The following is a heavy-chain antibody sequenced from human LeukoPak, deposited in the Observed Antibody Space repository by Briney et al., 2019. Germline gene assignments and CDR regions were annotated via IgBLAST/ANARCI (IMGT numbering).Heavy chain of an antibody. V-gene: IGHV3-74*01. CDR1: GFTFSSYW. J-gene: IGHJ4*02. CDR2: INDDGSST. D-gene: IGHD4-23*01. Sequence: PGGCLRLSCAASGFTFSSYWMHWVRQAPGKGLVWVSRINDDGSSTTYADSVKGRFTISRDNAKNTLYLQMNSLRAEDTAVYYCAREGRDYGGNPFDYWGQGTLVTVSS. CDR3: AREGRDYGGNPFDY.